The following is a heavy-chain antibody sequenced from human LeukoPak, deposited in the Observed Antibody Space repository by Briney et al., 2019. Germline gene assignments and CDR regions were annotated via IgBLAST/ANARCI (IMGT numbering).Heavy chain of an antibody. CDR2: ISGDGSST. V-gene: IGHV3-43*02. J-gene: IGHJ3*02. CDR1: GFTFDDYA. CDR3: ARNDRGAFDI. D-gene: IGHD3-22*01. Sequence: GGSLRLSCAASGFTFDDYAMHWVRQAPGKGLEWVSLISGDGSSTYYADSVKGRFTISRDNSKNTLYLQMSSLRVEDTAVYYCARNDRGAFDIWGQGTMVTVSS.